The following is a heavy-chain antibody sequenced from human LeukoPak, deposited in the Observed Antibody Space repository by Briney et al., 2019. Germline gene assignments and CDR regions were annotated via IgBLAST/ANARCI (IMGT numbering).Heavy chain of an antibody. V-gene: IGHV3-30-3*01. D-gene: IGHD3-10*01. CDR1: GFTFSDLA. J-gene: IGHJ4*02. CDR3: AKAIWVAATSSWFCLDY. Sequence: GGSLRLSCAASGFTFSDLAMHWIRQAPGKGLEWVALISYDGSVKHYADSVRGRFTISRDNSKNTLYLQMNSLRPEDTAVYYCAKAIWVAATSSWFCLDYWGQGTLVTVSS. CDR2: ISYDGSVK.